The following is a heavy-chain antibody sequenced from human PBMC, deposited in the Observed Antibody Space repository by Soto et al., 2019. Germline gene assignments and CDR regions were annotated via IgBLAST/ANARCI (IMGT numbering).Heavy chain of an antibody. CDR2: IYKSATT. Sequence: SETLSLTCSVSGDSVSTVDYFWAWIRQPPGQALEYIGYIYKSATTYYNPSFESRVAISLDTSKSQFSLNVTSVTAADTAVYFCARGRYCLTGRCFPNWFDSWGQGTLVTVSS. V-gene: IGHV4-30-4*08. J-gene: IGHJ5*01. D-gene: IGHD2-15*01. CDR1: GDSVSTVDYF. CDR3: ARGRYCLTGRCFPNWFDS.